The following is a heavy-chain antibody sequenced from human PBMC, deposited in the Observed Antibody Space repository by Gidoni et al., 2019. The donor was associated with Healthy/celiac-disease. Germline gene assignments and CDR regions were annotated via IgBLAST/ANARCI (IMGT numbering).Heavy chain of an antibody. V-gene: IGHV4-34*01. CDR3: ARVRGNTGRPYYFDY. J-gene: IGHJ4*02. CDR2: INHSGST. D-gene: IGHD3-10*01. Sequence: GGSFSGYYWSWIRQPPGKGLEWIGEINHSGSTNYNPSLKSRVTISVDTSKNQFSLKLSSVTAADTAVYYCARVRGNTGRPYYFDYWGQGTLVTVSS. CDR1: GGSFSGYY.